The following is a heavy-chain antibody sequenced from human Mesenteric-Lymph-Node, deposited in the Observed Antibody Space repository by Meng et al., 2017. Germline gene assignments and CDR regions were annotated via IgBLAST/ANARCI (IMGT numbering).Heavy chain of an antibody. CDR1: GFTFSNDW. V-gene: IGHV3-15*01. CDR2: IKSKTDGGTT. D-gene: IGHD3-10*01. J-gene: IGHJ4*02. Sequence: VVPGGGFVKPEGVRGLSGSASGFTFSNDWMGWVRQAPGKGLEWVGRIKSKTDGGTTDYAAPVKGRFTISRDDSKNTLYLQMNSLKTEDTAVYYCTTVRGDGVWALWGQGTLVTVSS. CDR3: TTVRGDGVWAL.